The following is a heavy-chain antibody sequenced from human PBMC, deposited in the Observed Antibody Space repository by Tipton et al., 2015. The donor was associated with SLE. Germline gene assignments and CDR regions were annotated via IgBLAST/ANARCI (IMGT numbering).Heavy chain of an antibody. CDR3: ARHAGGLRRSFDD. V-gene: IGHV4-39*07. CDR2: MYYIGNT. D-gene: IGHD5/OR15-5a*01. Sequence: TLSLTCTVSGGSISNSSFYWGWIRQPPGKGLEWIGSMYYIGNTYDNPSLKSRVTISLDTSKNQLSLKLSSVTAADTAIYYCARHAGGLRRSFDDWGQGTLVSVSP. CDR1: GGSISNSSFY. J-gene: IGHJ4*02.